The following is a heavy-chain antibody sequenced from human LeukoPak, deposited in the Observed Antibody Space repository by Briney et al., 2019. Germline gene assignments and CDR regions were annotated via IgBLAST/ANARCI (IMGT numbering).Heavy chain of an antibody. J-gene: IGHJ4*02. CDR1: GGSISGYY. D-gene: IGHD2-15*01. CDR3: ARHWAYCSGGTCYSFDD. CDR2: IYYSGST. V-gene: IGHV4-59*08. Sequence: SSETLSLTCTVSGGSISGYYWSWIRQPPGKGLEWIGYIYYSGSTNYNPPLKSRVTISVDTSKNQFSLKLRSVTAADTAVYHCARHWAYCSGGTCYSFDDWGQGTLVTVSS.